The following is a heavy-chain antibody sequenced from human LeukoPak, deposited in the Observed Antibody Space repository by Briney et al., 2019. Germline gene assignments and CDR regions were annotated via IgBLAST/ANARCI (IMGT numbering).Heavy chain of an antibody. CDR3: ARDMGYCSSTSCYWLDYYYYGMDV. J-gene: IGHJ6*02. V-gene: IGHV3-74*01. D-gene: IGHD2-2*01. CDR2: ISTDGYTT. Sequence: PGGSMRLSCAASGLAFSAYKMHWVRQAPRKGLVWVSRISTDGYTTDYADFVQGRFTASRDNTKNTWSLEMNSLRAEDTAVYYCARDMGYCSSTSCYWLDYYYYGMDVWGQGTTVTVSS. CDR1: GLAFSAYK.